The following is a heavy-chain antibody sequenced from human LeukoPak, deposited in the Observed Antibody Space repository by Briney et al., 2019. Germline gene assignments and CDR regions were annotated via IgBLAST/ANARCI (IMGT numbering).Heavy chain of an antibody. J-gene: IGHJ6*03. CDR2: ISAGGDFV. V-gene: IGHV3-23*01. D-gene: IGHD3-3*01. CDR1: GFPFSTHS. Sequence: GGSLRLSCAASGFPFSTHSLNWVRQAPGKGLEWVSSISAGGDFVYYADSVKGRFTISRDNSKNTLYLQMNSLRAEDTAVYYCAKAPLYDFWSGSYYYYYYMDVWGKGTTVTVSS. CDR3: AKAPLYDFWSGSYYYYYYMDV.